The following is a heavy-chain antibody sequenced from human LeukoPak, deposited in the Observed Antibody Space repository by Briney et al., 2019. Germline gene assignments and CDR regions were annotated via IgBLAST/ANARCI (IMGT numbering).Heavy chain of an antibody. CDR1: GYTFTSYA. D-gene: IGHD1-26*01. Sequence: GASVKVSCKAFGYTFTSYAMHWVRQAPGQRLEWMGWINAGNGNTKYSQKFQGRVTITRDTSASTAYMELSSLRSEDTAVYYCATDSYSGIYYATPGVDAFDIWGQGTMVTVSS. CDR3: ATDSYSGIYYATPGVDAFDI. CDR2: INAGNGNT. J-gene: IGHJ3*02. V-gene: IGHV1-3*01.